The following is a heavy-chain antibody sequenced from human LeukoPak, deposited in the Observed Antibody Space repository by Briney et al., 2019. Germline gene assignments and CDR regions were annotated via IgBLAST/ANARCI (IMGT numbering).Heavy chain of an antibody. CDR1: GXSFTSYW. Sequence: GESLKISCKGSGXSFTSYWISWVRQMPGKGLEWMGRIDPSDSYTNYSPSLQGHVTISADKSISTAYLQWSSLKASDTAMYYCARPSSGWYVLDYWGQGTLVTVSS. CDR3: ARPSSGWYVLDY. D-gene: IGHD6-19*01. J-gene: IGHJ4*02. CDR2: IDPSDSYT. V-gene: IGHV5-10-1*01.